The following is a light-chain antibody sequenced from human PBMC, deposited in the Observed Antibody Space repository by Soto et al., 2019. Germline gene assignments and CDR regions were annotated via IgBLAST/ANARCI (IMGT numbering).Light chain of an antibody. Sequence: DIQMTQSPSSLSASVGDRVTITCRASQSISSYLNWYQQKPGKAPKLLIYAASSLQSGVPSRFSGSGSGTDFTLPISSLQPEGFATYYCQQRYSTPYTFGQGTKLEIK. V-gene: IGKV1-39*01. CDR2: AAS. CDR3: QQRYSTPYT. J-gene: IGKJ2*01. CDR1: QSISSY.